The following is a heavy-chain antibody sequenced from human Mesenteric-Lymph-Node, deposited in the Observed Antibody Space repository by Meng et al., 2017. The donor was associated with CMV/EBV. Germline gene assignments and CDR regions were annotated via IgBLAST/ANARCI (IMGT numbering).Heavy chain of an antibody. D-gene: IGHD3-22*01. V-gene: IGHV1-2*02. CDR1: GYTFTDYY. J-gene: IGHJ5*02. CDR2: IKPHSGDT. CDR3: ARQRGSDNLVSYADSHFYDPGAWFDP. Sequence: ASVKVSCKASGYTFTDYYIHWVRQAPGQGLEWMGWIKPHSGDTNYPQKFQDRVTMTRDTSISTAYMELTRLRSDDTAVYYCARQRGSDNLVSYADSHFYDPGAWFDPWGQGTLVTVSS.